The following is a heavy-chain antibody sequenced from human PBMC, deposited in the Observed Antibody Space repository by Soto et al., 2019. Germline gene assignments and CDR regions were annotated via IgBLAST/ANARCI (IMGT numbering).Heavy chain of an antibody. CDR1: GGSISSSSYY. J-gene: IGHJ5*02. D-gene: IGHD3-3*01. CDR2: IYYSGST. CDR3: ASLHRASTYYDFWSGLIGWFDP. V-gene: IGHV4-39*01. Sequence: KPSETLSLTCTVSGGSISSSSYYWGWIRQPPGKGLEWIGSIYYSGSTYYNPSLKSRVTISVDTSKNQFSLKLSSVTAADTAVYYCASLHRASTYYDFWSGLIGWFDPWGQGTLVTVSS.